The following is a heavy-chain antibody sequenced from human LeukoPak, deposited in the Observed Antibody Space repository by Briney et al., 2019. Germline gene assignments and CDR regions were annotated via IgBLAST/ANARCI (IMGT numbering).Heavy chain of an antibody. D-gene: IGHD6-13*01. CDR2: IYYSGST. CDR1: GGSISNYY. CDR3: ARSSSWYGTCGF. Sequence: SETLSFTCTVSGGSISNYYWSWIRQPPGKGLEWIGYIYYSGSTNYNPSLKSRVTISLVTPKNQFSLKLSSVTAADTAVYYCARSSSWYGTCGFWGQGTLVTVSS. J-gene: IGHJ4*02. V-gene: IGHV4-59*01.